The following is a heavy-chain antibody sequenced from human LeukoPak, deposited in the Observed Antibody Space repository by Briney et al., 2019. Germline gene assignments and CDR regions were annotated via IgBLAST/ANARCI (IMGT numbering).Heavy chain of an antibody. J-gene: IGHJ4*02. CDR3: ARGTVVDYFDY. V-gene: IGHV3-21*06. Sequence: PGGSLRLSCAASGFTLNNYGLNWVRQAPGKGLEWVSSISGSSSYIYYADSVKGRFTISRDNTKNSLYLQMNSLRAEDTTVYYCARGTVVDYFDYWGQGTLVTVSS. CDR1: GFTLNNYG. D-gene: IGHD4-23*01. CDR2: ISGSSSYI.